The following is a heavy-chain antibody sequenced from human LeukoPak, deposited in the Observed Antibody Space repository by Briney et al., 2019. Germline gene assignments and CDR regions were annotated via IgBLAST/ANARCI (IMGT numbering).Heavy chain of an antibody. CDR3: AREGGWLGLDAFDI. D-gene: IGHD6-19*01. CDR2: IYYSGST. V-gene: IGHV4-39*07. Sequence: SETLSLTCTVSGGSISSSSYYWGWIRQPPGKGLEWVGSIYYSGSTYYNPSLKSRVTISVDTSKNQFSLKLSSVTAADTAVYYCAREGGWLGLDAFDIWGQGTMVTVSS. J-gene: IGHJ3*02. CDR1: GGSISSSSYY.